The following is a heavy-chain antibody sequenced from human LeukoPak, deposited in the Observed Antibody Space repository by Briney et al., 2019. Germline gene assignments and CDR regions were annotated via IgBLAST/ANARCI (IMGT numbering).Heavy chain of an antibody. CDR3: SGSYSRWYFDY. V-gene: IGHV3-53*01. J-gene: IGHJ4*02. CDR1: GFTVSSNY. CDR2: IYSGGST. D-gene: IGHD1-26*01. Sequence: PGGSLRLSCAASGFTVSSNYMSWVRQAPGKGLEWVSVIYSGGSTYYADSVKGRFTISRDNSKNTLYLQMNSLRAEDTAVYYCSGSYSRWYFDYWGQGTLVTVSS.